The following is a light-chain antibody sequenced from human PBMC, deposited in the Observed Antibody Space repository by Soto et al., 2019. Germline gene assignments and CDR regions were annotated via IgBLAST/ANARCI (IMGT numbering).Light chain of an antibody. J-gene: IGLJ1*01. CDR3: SSYATTNRRV. V-gene: IGLV2-14*01. Sequence: QSALTQPASVSGSPGQSTTISCTGTSDNVGRFYFVSWYQQHPGKAPKLLIYEVTKRPSGVSDRFSGSKSGNTASLTISGLQTEDEADYYCSSYATTNRRVFGTGTKLTVL. CDR2: EVT. CDR1: SDNVGRFYF.